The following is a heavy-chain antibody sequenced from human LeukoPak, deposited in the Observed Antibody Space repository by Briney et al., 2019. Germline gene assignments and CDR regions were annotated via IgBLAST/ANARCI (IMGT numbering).Heavy chain of an antibody. CDR2: IHYSGSS. V-gene: IGHV4-59*08. D-gene: IGHD7-27*01. J-gene: IGHJ6*04. CDR3: ARGPPYAPGVLDV. CDR1: GGSISTYY. Sequence: SETLSLTCAVSGGSISTYYWSWIRQPPGKGLEWIGYIHYSGSSNYNPSLKSRVTISLDTSKNQFSLKLNSVTAADTAVYYCARGPPYAPGVLDVWGKGTTVTISS.